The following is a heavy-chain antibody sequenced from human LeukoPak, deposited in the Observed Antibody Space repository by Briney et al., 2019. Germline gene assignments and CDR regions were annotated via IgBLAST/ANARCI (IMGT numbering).Heavy chain of an antibody. V-gene: IGHV3-30-3*01. CDR1: GFTFSSYA. Sequence: PGRSLRLSCAASGFTFSSYAMHWVRQAPGKGLEWVAVISYDGSNKYYADSVKGRFTISRDNSKNTLYLQMNSLRAEDTAVYYCARDAAPGLRYFDWSFSLWGQGTLVTVSS. J-gene: IGHJ4*02. CDR2: ISYDGSNK. CDR3: ARDAAPGLRYFDWSFSL. D-gene: IGHD3-9*01.